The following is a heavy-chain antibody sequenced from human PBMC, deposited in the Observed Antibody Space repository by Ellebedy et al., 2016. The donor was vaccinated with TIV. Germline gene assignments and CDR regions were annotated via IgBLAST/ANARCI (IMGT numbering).Heavy chain of an antibody. Sequence: SVKVSCXASGGTFSSYAISWVRQAPGQGLEWMGGIIPMFGAPNNAQKFQGRVTITADESTSTAYMELSSLRSEDTAVYYCARYGSGSYPGWFDPWGQGTLVTVSS. CDR2: IIPMFGAP. D-gene: IGHD3-10*01. V-gene: IGHV1-69*13. CDR1: GGTFSSYA. CDR3: ARYGSGSYPGWFDP. J-gene: IGHJ5*02.